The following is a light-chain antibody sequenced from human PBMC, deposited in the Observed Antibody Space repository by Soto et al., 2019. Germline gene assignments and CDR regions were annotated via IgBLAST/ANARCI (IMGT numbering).Light chain of an antibody. Sequence: QSVLTQPASVSGSPGQSITISCTGTTSDVGGYNYVSWYQHHPDKAPKLMIYEVSNRPSGASNRFSGSKSGNTASLTISGLQTADEADHYCSSYTSGSTLVFGTGTKVTLL. CDR3: SSYTSGSTLV. V-gene: IGLV2-14*01. CDR2: EVS. CDR1: TSDVGGYNY. J-gene: IGLJ1*01.